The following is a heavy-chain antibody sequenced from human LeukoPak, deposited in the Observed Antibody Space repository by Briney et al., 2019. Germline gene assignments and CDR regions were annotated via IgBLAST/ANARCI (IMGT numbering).Heavy chain of an antibody. CDR3: ARGRNQLLLYYYGMDV. V-gene: IGHV3-30-3*01. Sequence: SGGSLRLSCAASGSTFSSYAMHWVRQAPGKGLEWVAVISYDGSNKYYADSVKGRFTISRDNSKNTLYLQMNSLRAEDTAVYYCARGRNQLLLYYYGMDVWGQGTTVTVSS. D-gene: IGHD2-2*01. CDR2: ISYDGSNK. J-gene: IGHJ6*02. CDR1: GSTFSSYA.